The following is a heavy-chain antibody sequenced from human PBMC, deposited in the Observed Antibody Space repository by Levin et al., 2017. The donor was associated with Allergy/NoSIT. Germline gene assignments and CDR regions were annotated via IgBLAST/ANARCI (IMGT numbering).Heavy chain of an antibody. CDR1: GKTLTELS. CDR3: ATTHRGNYSYYGLDD. V-gene: IGHV1-24*01. Sequence: AGESLKISCRVSGKTLTELSNHWVRQAPGKGLEWMGGFNPEHGNTIYAQNFQGRVTMTEDTSTDTAYMELSSLTSEDTAVYYCATTHRGNYSYYGLDDWGQGTTVTVSS. CDR2: FNPEHGNT. J-gene: IGHJ6*02.